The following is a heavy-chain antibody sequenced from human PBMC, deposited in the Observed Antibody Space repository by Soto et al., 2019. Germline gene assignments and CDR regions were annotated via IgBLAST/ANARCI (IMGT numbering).Heavy chain of an antibody. CDR1: GGSISSGGYY. D-gene: IGHD4-17*01. V-gene: IGHV4-31*03. Sequence: QVQLQESGPGLVKPSQTLSLTCTVSGGSISSGGYYWSRIRQYPGKGLEWIGYIYYSGSTYYNPSLKSRVTISVDTSKNQFSLKLSSVTAADTAVYYCARDLTTVTTEAFDIWGQGTVVTVSS. CDR2: IYYSGST. J-gene: IGHJ3*02. CDR3: ARDLTTVTTEAFDI.